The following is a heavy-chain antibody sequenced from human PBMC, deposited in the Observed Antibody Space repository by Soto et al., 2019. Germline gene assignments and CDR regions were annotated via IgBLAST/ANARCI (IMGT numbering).Heavy chain of an antibody. CDR2: ISYDGSNK. CDR1: GFPFTTYG. D-gene: IGHD3-10*01. V-gene: IGHV3-30*03. J-gene: IGHJ4*02. CDR3: VGGHYYFDY. Sequence: QVQLVESGGGVVQPGRSLRLSCAASGFPFTTYGMHWVREGPGKGREWVAVISYDGSNKYYADSVKGRFTISRDNSKNTLYLQMNSLRPEDTALYYCVGGHYYFDYRGQGTLVTVSS.